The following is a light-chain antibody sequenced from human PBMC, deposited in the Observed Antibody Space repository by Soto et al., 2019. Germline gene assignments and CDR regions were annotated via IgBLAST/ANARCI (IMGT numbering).Light chain of an antibody. Sequence: EIVLTQSPATLSLSPGEGATLSCRASQSIHSNLAWYQQKPGQAPRLLIYGASTRATGIPARFSGSGSGTEFTLTISSLQPDDFATYYCQEYNTYWMFGQGTKVDI. V-gene: IGKV3-15*01. CDR3: QEYNTYWM. CDR1: QSIHSN. J-gene: IGKJ1*01. CDR2: GAS.